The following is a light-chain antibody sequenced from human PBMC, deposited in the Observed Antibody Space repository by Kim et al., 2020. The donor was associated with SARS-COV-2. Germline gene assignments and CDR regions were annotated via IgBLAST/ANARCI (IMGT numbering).Light chain of an antibody. Sequence: APGKTARLTGGENNIGSKSVPWYQQKPGQAPVLVIYYDSDRPSGIPERFSGSNSGNTATLTISRVEAGDEADYYCQVWDSSSDVVFGGGTQLTVL. CDR1: NIGSKS. J-gene: IGLJ2*01. CDR2: YDS. CDR3: QVWDSSSDVV. V-gene: IGLV3-21*04.